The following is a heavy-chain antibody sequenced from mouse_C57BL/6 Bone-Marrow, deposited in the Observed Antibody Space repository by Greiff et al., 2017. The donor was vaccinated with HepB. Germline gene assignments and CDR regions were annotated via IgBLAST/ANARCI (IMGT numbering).Heavy chain of an antibody. J-gene: IGHJ3*01. CDR2: ISNGGGST. V-gene: IGHV5-12*01. D-gene: IGHD1-1*01. CDR3: ARVGSSPFAY. Sequence: DVKLVESGGGLVQPGGSLKLSCAASGFTFSDYYMYWVRQTPEKRLEWVAYISNGGGSTYYPDTVKGRFTISRDNAKNTLYLQMSRLKSEDTAMYYCARVGSSPFAYWGQETLVTVSA. CDR1: GFTFSDYY.